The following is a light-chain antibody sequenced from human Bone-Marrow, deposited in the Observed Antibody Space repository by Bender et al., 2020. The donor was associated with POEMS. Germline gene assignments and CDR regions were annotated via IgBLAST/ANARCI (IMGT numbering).Light chain of an antibody. CDR1: SSDVGGYNY. V-gene: IGLV2-14*03. J-gene: IGLJ3*02. Sequence: QSPLTQPASVSGSPGESIIISCSGTSSDVGGYNYVSWYQQHPGKAPKLMILDVNSRPSGVSNRSPGSKAGNTAPPTISGLQAEDEADYFCISYTSSSSLVCGGGTKLPVL. CDR2: DVN. CDR3: ISYTSSSSLV.